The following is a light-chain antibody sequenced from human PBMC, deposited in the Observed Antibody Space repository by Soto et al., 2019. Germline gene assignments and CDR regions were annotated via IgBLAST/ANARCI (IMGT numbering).Light chain of an antibody. J-gene: IGLJ1*01. CDR2: EVN. Sequence: QSALTQPPSASGSPGQSVTISCTGTSSDVGGYNFVSWYQQHPGYAPKLMIYEVNKRPSGVPDRFSGSKSGNTASLTVSGLHDYDHADYYCSSFAGCNNRFVFGTGTKLTVL. CDR3: SSFAGCNNRFV. V-gene: IGLV2-8*01. CDR1: SSDVGGYNF.